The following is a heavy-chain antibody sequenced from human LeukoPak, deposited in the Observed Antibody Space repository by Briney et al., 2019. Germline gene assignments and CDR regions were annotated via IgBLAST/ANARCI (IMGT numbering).Heavy chain of an antibody. D-gene: IGHD2-2*01. J-gene: IGHJ6*03. CDR1: GFTFSSYS. V-gene: IGHV3-21*01. Sequence: GGSLRLSCAASGFTFSSYSMNWVRQAPGKGLEWVSSISSSSNYIYYADSVKGRFTISRDNAKNSLYLQMNSLRAEDTAVYYCARDGPAATYYYYYYMDVWGKGTTVTVSS. CDR2: ISSSSNYI. CDR3: ARDGPAATYYYYYYMDV.